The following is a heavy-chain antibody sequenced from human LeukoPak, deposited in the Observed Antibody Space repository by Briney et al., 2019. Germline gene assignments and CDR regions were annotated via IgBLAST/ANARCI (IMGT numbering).Heavy chain of an antibody. Sequence: SETLSLTCTVSLDSTSSNFWSWVRQPPGKGLEWIGEIHRSGSTNYNPSLQSRVTISIDRSKNQIALELSSVTAADTAVYYCAREIVGGFNPGAYWGQGTLVTVSS. V-gene: IGHV4-4*02. J-gene: IGHJ4*02. CDR3: AREIVGGFNPGAY. CDR2: IHRSGST. D-gene: IGHD1-14*01. CDR1: LDSTSSNF.